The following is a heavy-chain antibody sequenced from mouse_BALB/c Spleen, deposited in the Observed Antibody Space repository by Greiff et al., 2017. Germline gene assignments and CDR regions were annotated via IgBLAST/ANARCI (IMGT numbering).Heavy chain of an antibody. CDR3: ARGMDY. CDR1: GFTFSSYY. V-gene: IGHV5-6-2*01. Sequence: DVMLVESGGGLVKLGGSLKLSCAASGFTFSSYYMSWVRQTPEKRLELVAAINSNGGSTYYPDIVKGRFTISRDNAKNTLYLQMSSLKSEDTALYYCARGMDYWGQGTSGTVSS. J-gene: IGHJ4*01. CDR2: INSNGGST.